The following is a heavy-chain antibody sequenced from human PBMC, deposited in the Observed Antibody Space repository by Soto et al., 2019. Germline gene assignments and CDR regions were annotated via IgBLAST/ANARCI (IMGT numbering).Heavy chain of an antibody. Sequence: ASVKVSCKASGGTFSSYTISWVRQAPGQGLEWMGRIIPILGIANYAQRFQGRVTITADKSTSTAYMELSSLRSEDAAVYYCARAPGIAAAHDYWGQGTLVTVS. CDR3: ARAPGIAAAHDY. CDR2: IIPILGIA. V-gene: IGHV1-69*02. J-gene: IGHJ4*02. D-gene: IGHD6-13*01. CDR1: GGTFSSYT.